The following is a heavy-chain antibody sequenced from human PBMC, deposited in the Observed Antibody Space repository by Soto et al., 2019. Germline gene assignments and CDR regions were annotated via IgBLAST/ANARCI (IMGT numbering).Heavy chain of an antibody. Sequence: EVHLLESGGALVQPGGSLTLSCAASGFSFSDYAMSWVRQAPGKGLEWVSSISRTGDSAYYADSVKGRFAISRDRSKNVFFLQRNSLRVEDTAVYYCAKGPDGSGYYHNWFDSWGQGTLITVSS. J-gene: IGHJ5*01. CDR2: ISRTGDSA. CDR3: AKGPDGSGYYHNWFDS. CDR1: GFSFSDYA. D-gene: IGHD3-22*01. V-gene: IGHV3-23*01.